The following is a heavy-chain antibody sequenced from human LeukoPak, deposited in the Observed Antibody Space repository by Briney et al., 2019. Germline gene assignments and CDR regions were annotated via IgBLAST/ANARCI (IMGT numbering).Heavy chain of an antibody. D-gene: IGHD3-16*01. CDR3: ARDLYISNWFDP. J-gene: IGHJ5*02. V-gene: IGHV4-61*02. CDR1: GGSISSGSYY. CDR2: IYTSGST. Sequence: SQTLSLTCTVSGGSISSGSYYWSWIRQPAGKGLEWIGRIYTSGSTNYNPSLKSRVTISVDTSKNQFSLKLSSVTAADTAVYYCARDLYISNWFDPWGQGTLVTVSS.